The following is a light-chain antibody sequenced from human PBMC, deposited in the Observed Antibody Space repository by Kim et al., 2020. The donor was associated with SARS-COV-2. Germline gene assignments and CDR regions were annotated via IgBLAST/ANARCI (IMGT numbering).Light chain of an antibody. CDR3: HQYGGSPYT. J-gene: IGKJ2*01. V-gene: IGKV3-20*01. CDR2: GAS. CDR1: QSVNNNY. Sequence: LSPGERASLYCRASQSVNNNYLTWFQQKPGQAPRLLIYGASSRATGIPDRFSGSGSGTDFTLSISRLEPEDFAVYYCHQYGGSPYTFGQGTKLEI.